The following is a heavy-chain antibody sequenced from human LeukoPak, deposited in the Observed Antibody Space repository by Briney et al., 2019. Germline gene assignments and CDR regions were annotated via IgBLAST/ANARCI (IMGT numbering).Heavy chain of an antibody. J-gene: IGHJ4*02. V-gene: IGHV6-1*01. CDR1: GDSVSSNSAA. Sequence: SQTLSLTCAISGDSVSSNSAAWNWIRQSPSRGLEWLGRTYYRSKWYNDYAVSVKSRITINPDTSKNQFSLQLNSVTPEDTAVYYCARGQYCTNARRSVCPRGAKYYFDYWGQGTLVTVSS. D-gene: IGHD2-8*01. CDR3: ARGQYCTNARRSVCPRGAKYYFDY. CDR2: TYYRSKWYN.